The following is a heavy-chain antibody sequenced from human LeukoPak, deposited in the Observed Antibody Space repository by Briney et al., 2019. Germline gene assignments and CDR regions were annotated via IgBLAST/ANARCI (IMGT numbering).Heavy chain of an antibody. CDR2: IYHSGST. CDR3: ARDPSRFSSSWYFDY. Sequence: SETLSLTCAVSGYSISSGYYWGWIRQPPGKGLEWIGSIYHSGSTYYNPSLKSRVTTSVDTSKNQFSLKLSSVTAADTAVYYCARDPSRFSSSWYFDYWGQGTLVTVSS. V-gene: IGHV4-38-2*02. J-gene: IGHJ4*02. D-gene: IGHD6-13*01. CDR1: GYSISSGYY.